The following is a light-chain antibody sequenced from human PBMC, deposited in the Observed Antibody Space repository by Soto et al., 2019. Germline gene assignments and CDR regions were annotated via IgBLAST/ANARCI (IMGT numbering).Light chain of an antibody. J-gene: IGKJ1*01. Sequence: DIVMTQSPVTLSVSPGERATLSCRASQSVGSNLAWYQQKPGQAPRLLVYGASTRATGIPARFSGSGSGTQFTLTISSLQSEDSAIYYCQQVSNRWTFGQGTRWIS. V-gene: IGKV3-15*01. CDR1: QSVGSN. CDR2: GAS. CDR3: QQVSNRWT.